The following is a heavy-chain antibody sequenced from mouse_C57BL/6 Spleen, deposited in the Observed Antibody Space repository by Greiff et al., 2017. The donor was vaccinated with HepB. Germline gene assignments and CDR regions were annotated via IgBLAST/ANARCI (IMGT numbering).Heavy chain of an antibody. V-gene: IGHV1-50*01. D-gene: IGHD1-1*01. CDR2: IDPSDSYT. Sequence: VQLQQPGAELVKPGASVKLSCKASGYTFTSYWMQWVKQRPGQGLEWIGEIDPSDSYTNYNQKFKGKATLTVDTSSSTAYMQLSSLTSEDSAVYYCARYYGNPFAYWGQGTLVTVSA. J-gene: IGHJ3*01. CDR1: GYTFTSYW. CDR3: ARYYGNPFAY.